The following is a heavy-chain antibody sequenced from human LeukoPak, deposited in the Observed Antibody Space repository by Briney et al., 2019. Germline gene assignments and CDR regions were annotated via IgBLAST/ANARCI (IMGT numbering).Heavy chain of an antibody. V-gene: IGHV3-21*01. J-gene: IGHJ4*02. CDR3: ARSLLYYYDSSGHPKTYYFDY. Sequence: GGSLRLSCAASGFTFSSYSMNWVRQAPGKGLEWVSSISRSSSYIYYADSVKGRFTISRDNAENSLYLQMNSLRAEDTAVYYCARSLLYYYDSSGHPKTYYFDYWGQGTLVTVSS. CDR1: GFTFSSYS. D-gene: IGHD3-22*01. CDR2: ISRSSSYI.